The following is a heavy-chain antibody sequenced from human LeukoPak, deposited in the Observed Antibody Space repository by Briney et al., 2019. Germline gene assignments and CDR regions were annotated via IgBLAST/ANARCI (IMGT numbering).Heavy chain of an antibody. CDR3: ARDGYGDYGDY. Sequence: GASVKVSCKASGYTFTGYYMHWVRQAPGQGLEWMGWINPNSGGTNYAQKFQGRVTMTRNTSISTAYMELSSLRSEDTAVYYCARDGYGDYGDYWGQGTLVTVSS. D-gene: IGHD4-17*01. J-gene: IGHJ4*02. CDR1: GYTFTGYY. CDR2: INPNSGGT. V-gene: IGHV1-2*02.